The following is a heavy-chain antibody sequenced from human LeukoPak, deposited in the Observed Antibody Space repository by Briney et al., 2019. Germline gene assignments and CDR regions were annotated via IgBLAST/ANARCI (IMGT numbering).Heavy chain of an antibody. V-gene: IGHV4-34*01. J-gene: IGHJ4*02. D-gene: IGHD6-13*01. CDR1: GGSFSGYY. CDR2: INHSGST. CDR3: ARSPGIAAAGIPTTFDY. Sequence: SETLSLTCAVSGGSFSGYYWSWIRQPPGKGLEWIGEINHSGSTNYNPSLKSRVTISVDTSKNQFSLKLSSVTAADTAVYYCARSPGIAAAGIPTTFDYWGQGTLVTVSS.